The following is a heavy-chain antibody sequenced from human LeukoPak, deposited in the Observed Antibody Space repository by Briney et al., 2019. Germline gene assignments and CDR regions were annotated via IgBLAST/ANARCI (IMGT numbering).Heavy chain of an antibody. V-gene: IGHV3-74*01. CDR1: GFTFSNYW. CDR3: VRLADPGY. CDR2: IKSDGSTT. D-gene: IGHD6-19*01. J-gene: IGHJ4*02. Sequence: GGSLRLSCTASGFTFSNYWMHWVRHAPGKGLVWVSRIKSDGSTTTYADSVKGRFTISRDNAKSTLYLQMNSLRAEDTAVYYCVRLADPGYWGQGTLVIVSS.